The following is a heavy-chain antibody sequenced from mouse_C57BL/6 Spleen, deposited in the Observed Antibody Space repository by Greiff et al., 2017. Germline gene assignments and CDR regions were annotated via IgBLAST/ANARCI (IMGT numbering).Heavy chain of an antibody. CDR3: ARADFPITTVVAPYYYSMDY. CDR2: INPNNGGT. Sequence: EVQLQQSGPELVKPGASVKISCKASGYTFTDYYMNWVKQSHGKSLEWIGDINPNNGGTSYNQKFKGKATLTVDKSSSTAYMGLRSLTSEDSAVYYCARADFPITTVVAPYYYSMDYWGQGTSVTVSS. J-gene: IGHJ4*01. CDR1: GYTFTDYY. D-gene: IGHD1-1*01. V-gene: IGHV1-26*01.